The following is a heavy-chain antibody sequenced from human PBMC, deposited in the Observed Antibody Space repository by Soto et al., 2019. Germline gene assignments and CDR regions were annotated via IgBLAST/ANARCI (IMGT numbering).Heavy chain of an antibody. CDR1: GGSISSSNYY. V-gene: IGHV4-39*01. D-gene: IGHD2-15*01. CDR2: IYYSGST. J-gene: IGHJ5*02. Sequence: QLQLQESGPGLVKPSETLSLTCTVSGGSISSSNYYWGWVRQPPGKGLEWIGNIYYSGSTYYNPSLKIRVTISVDTPTNQFSLKLNSLTAADTAVYYCARRQSSHWFDPWGQGTLVTVSS. CDR3: ARRQSSHWFDP.